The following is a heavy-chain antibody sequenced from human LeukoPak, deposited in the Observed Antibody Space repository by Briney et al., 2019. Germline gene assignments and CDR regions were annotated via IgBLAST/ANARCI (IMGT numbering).Heavy chain of an antibody. Sequence: GESLKISCKGSGYSFTTYWIAWVRQMPGRGLEWMGIISPDDSEIRYSPSFRGQVTISADKATSTAYLQWSRLKASDTAIYYCARHEGSGSYYSYWGQGTLVTVSS. V-gene: IGHV5-51*01. CDR1: GYSFTTYW. D-gene: IGHD1-26*01. J-gene: IGHJ4*02. CDR3: ARHEGSGSYYSY. CDR2: ISPDDSEI.